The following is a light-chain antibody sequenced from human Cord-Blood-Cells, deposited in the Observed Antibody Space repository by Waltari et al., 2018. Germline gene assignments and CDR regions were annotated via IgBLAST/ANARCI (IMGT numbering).Light chain of an antibody. CDR2: GAS. CDR1: QSVSSN. CDR3: QQYNNWPPYT. Sequence: EIVMTQSPATLSVSPGERATLSCRASQSVSSNLAWYQHKPGQTPRLPIYGASTRATGIPARFSGSGSGTEFTLTISSLQSEDFAVYYCQQYNNWPPYTFGQGTKLEIK. J-gene: IGKJ2*01. V-gene: IGKV3-15*01.